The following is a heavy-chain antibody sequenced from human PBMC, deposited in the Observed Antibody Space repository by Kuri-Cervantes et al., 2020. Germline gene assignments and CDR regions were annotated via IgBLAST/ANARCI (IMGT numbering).Heavy chain of an antibody. CDR3: HGDYVGQDGWPTDY. CDR1: GFTFLKYS. V-gene: IGHV3-21*01. CDR2: ISSSSTFI. J-gene: IGHJ4*02. D-gene: IGHD4-17*01. Sequence: GESLKISCAASGFTFLKYSMNWVRQAPGKGLEWVSSISSSSTFIYYADSVKGRFTISRDNAKNSLYLQMNSLRAEDTAVYYCHGDYVGQDGWPTDYWGRGTLVTVSS.